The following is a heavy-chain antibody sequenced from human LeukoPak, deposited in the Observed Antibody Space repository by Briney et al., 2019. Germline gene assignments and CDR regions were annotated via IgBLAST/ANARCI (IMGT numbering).Heavy chain of an antibody. Sequence: GGSLRLSCAASGFTFSSYSMNWVRRPRGKGLEWVSYISSSSSTIYYADSVKGRFTISRDNAKNSLYLQMNSLRHEDTAVYYCARVMQQAYGMDVWGQGTTVTVSS. V-gene: IGHV3-48*02. CDR1: GFTFSSYS. D-gene: IGHD6-13*01. CDR3: ARVMQQAYGMDV. CDR2: ISSSSSTI. J-gene: IGHJ6*02.